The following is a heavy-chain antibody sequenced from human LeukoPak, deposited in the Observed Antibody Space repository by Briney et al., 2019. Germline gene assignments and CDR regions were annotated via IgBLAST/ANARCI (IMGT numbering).Heavy chain of an antibody. CDR1: GFTFSSYA. CDR3: AGHYYYDSSGYKRVGY. CDR2: ISGSGGST. Sequence: GGSLRLSCAASGFTFSSYAMSWVRQAPGKGLEWVSAISGSGGSTYYADSVKGRFTISRDNSKNTLYLQMNSLRAEDTAVYYCAGHYYYDSSGYKRVGYWGQGTLVTVSS. J-gene: IGHJ4*02. D-gene: IGHD3-22*01. V-gene: IGHV3-23*01.